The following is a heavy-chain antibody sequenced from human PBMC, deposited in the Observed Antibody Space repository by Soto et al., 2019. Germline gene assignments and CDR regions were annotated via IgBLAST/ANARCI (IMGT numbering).Heavy chain of an antibody. CDR3: ARDPGRYCTNGVCAPSDF. CDR2: INAGNGNT. Sequence: GSVEVSCQASGYTFTSYAMHLVRQAPRQRVEWMGWINAGNGNTKYSQKFQGRVTITRDTSASTAYMELSSLRSEDTAVYYCARDPGRYCTNGVCAPSDFCGQGTLVTVSS. CDR1: GYTFTSYA. V-gene: IGHV1-3*01. D-gene: IGHD2-8*01. J-gene: IGHJ4*02.